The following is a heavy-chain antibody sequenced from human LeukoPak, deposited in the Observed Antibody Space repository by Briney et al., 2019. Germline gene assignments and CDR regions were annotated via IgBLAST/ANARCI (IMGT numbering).Heavy chain of an antibody. Sequence: GSLRLSCAASGFPLGDYSMSWTRRPPGKGLEWFSYFSSSGGTIYYADSVKGRFTISRDNAKNSLYLQMNSLRAEDTAVYYCARDTSYYCSSTSCYFGAYYYYGMDVWGQGTTVTVSS. J-gene: IGHJ6*02. CDR1: GFPLGDYS. D-gene: IGHD2-2*01. CDR3: ARDTSYYCSSTSCYFGAYYYYGMDV. CDR2: FSSSGGTI. V-gene: IGHV3-11*01.